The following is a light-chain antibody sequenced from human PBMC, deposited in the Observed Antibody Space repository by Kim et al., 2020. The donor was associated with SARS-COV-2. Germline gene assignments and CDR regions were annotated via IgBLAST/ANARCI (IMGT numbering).Light chain of an antibody. CDR2: GAS. J-gene: IGKJ3*01. CDR3: QQSYITPFT. Sequence: EILMTQSPATLSVSPGERATLSCRASQSVSSNLAWYQQKPGQAPRLLIYGASTRATGIPARFSGSGSETDFTLTISSLQPEDFATYFCQQSYITPFTFGPGTKVDIK. V-gene: IGKV3-15*01. CDR1: QSVSSN.